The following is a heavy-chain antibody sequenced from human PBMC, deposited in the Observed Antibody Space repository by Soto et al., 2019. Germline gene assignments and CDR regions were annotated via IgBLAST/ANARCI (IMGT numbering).Heavy chain of an antibody. V-gene: IGHV3-49*03. CDR1: GFTFGDYA. CDR3: TRAYGQLPGHSTRYYYYGMDV. CDR2: IRSKAYGGTT. D-gene: IGHD6-6*01. J-gene: IGHJ6*02. Sequence: GGSLRLSCTASGFTFGDYAMSWFRQAPGKGLEWVGFIRSKAYGGTTEYAASVKGRFTISRDDSKSIAYLQMNSLKTEDTAVYYCTRAYGQLPGHSTRYYYYGMDVWGQGTTVTVSS.